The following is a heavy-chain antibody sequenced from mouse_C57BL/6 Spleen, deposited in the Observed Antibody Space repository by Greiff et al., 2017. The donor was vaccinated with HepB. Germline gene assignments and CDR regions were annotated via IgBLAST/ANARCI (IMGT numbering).Heavy chain of an antibody. CDR1: GYAFSSSW. D-gene: IGHD2-4*01. CDR2: IYPGDGDT. Sequence: VKLVESGPELVKPGASVKISCKASGYAFSSSWMNWVKQRPGKGLEWIGRIYPGDGDTNYNGKFKGKATLTADKSSSTAYMQLSSLTSEDSAVYFCARDDYDEDWYFDVWGTGTTVTVSS. V-gene: IGHV1-82*01. CDR3: ARDDYDEDWYFDV. J-gene: IGHJ1*03.